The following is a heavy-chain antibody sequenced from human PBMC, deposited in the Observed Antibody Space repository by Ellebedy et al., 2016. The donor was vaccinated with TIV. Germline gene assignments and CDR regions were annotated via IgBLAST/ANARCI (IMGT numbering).Heavy chain of an antibody. CDR1: GFTFSSYA. Sequence: GESLKISXAASGFTFSSYAMSWVRQAPGKGLEWVSAISGSGGSTYYADSVKGRFTISRDNSKNTLYLQMNSLRAEDTAVYYCAKDPSEYSSSSEYFQHWGQGTLVTVSS. CDR2: ISGSGGST. CDR3: AKDPSEYSSSSEYFQH. D-gene: IGHD6-13*01. J-gene: IGHJ1*01. V-gene: IGHV3-23*01.